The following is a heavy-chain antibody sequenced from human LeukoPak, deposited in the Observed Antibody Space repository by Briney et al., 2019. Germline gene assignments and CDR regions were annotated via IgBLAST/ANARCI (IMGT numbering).Heavy chain of an antibody. CDR3: AKGTRGNYYYYMDV. CDR1: GYTFTSYG. V-gene: IGHV1-18*01. D-gene: IGHD1-14*01. J-gene: IGHJ6*03. Sequence: ASVKVSCKASGYTFTSYGISWVRQAPGQGLEWMGWISAYNGNTNYAQKSQGRVTITADESTSTAYMELSSLRFEDTAVYYCAKGTRGNYYYYMDVWGKGTTVTVSS. CDR2: ISAYNGNT.